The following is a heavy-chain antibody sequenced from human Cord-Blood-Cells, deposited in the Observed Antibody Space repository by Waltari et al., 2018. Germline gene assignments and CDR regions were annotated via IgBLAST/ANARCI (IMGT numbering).Heavy chain of an antibody. CDR3: ARGGGADY. J-gene: IGHJ4*02. Sequence: EVQLVESGGGLVQPGGSLRLSCAASGFTFSSYWMSWVRQAPGKGREWVANIKQDGSEKNYVDPGKGRFTISRDNAKNSRYLQMNSRRAEDTAVYYCARGGGADYWGQGTLVTVSS. V-gene: IGHV3-7*04. D-gene: IGHD3-16*01. CDR1: GFTFSSYW. CDR2: IKQDGSEK.